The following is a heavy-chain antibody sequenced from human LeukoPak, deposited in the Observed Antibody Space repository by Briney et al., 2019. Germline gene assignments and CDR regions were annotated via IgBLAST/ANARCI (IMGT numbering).Heavy chain of an antibody. CDR2: ISGSGGST. D-gene: IGHD1-26*01. Sequence: GGPLRPSCAASGFTFRSYAMSWVRKAPGKGLEWVSAISGSGGSTYYADSAKGRFPISRDNSTNTLYLQMNTLRPEDTAVFSCAKRRIWEQHQYYFDYWGQGTLVTVSS. V-gene: IGHV3-23*01. CDR3: AKRRIWEQHQYYFDY. J-gene: IGHJ4*02. CDR1: GFTFRSYA.